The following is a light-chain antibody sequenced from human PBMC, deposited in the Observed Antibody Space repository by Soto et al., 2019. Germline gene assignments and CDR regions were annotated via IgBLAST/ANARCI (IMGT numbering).Light chain of an antibody. V-gene: IGKV1-5*03. J-gene: IGKJ1*01. CDR3: QQYNNYPRT. CDR2: NAS. CDR1: QTISSW. Sequence: DIQMTQSPSTLSGSVGDRVTITCRASQTISSWLAWYQQKPGKAPKLLIYNASTLKSGGPSRFSGSGSGTEFTLTISNLQPDDFATYFCQQYNNYPRTFGQGTKVDIK.